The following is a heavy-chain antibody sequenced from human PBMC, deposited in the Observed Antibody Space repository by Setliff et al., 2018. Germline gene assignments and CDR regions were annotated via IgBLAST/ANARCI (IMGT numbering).Heavy chain of an antibody. J-gene: IGHJ6*03. CDR2: ISDSGST. CDR1: GGPMRSFY. V-gene: IGHV4-59*12. D-gene: IGHD3-22*01. CDR3: AREDGPNYYCYYMDI. Sequence: SETLSLSCTVSGGPMRSFYWSWIRQTPGKGLQWIGYISDSGSTSYNPSLKSRVTISFNTSKNQFSLNLNSATAADTAVYFCAREDGPNYYCYYMDIWGKGTTVTVSS.